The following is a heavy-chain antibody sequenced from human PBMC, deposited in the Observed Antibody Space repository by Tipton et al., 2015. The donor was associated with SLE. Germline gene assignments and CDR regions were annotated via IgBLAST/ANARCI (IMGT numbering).Heavy chain of an antibody. V-gene: IGHV4-39*07. D-gene: IGHD6-19*01. CDR1: GGSISSGSYY. J-gene: IGHJ4*02. CDR2: IYYSGTT. Sequence: TLSLTYTVSGGSISSGSYYWGWIRQPPGKGLEWIGTIYYSGTTYYNPSLKSRVTTSGDTSKNQFSLKLSSVTAADTAVYYCARQVSDSGWYEEYYFDSWGQGTPVTVSS. CDR3: ARQVSDSGWYEEYYFDS.